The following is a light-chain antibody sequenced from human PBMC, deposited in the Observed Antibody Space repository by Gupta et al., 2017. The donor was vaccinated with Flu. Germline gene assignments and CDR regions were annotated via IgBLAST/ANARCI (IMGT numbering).Light chain of an antibody. V-gene: IGKV2-28*01. CDR1: QSLQHSNGYNY. Sequence: DIVMTQSPLSLPVTPGEPASIPCRSSQSLQHSNGYNYLDWYVQKPGQSPQLLIYLGSNRASGVPVRFSGSGSGTDFTLKISRVEAEDVGVYYCMQALQTITFGQGTRLEIK. J-gene: IGKJ5*01. CDR2: LGS. CDR3: MQALQTIT.